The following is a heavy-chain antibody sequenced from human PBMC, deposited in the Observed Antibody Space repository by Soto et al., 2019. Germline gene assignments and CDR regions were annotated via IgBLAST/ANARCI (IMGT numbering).Heavy chain of an antibody. CDR2: IYPGDSDT. J-gene: IGHJ6*02. D-gene: IGHD2-15*01. CDR1: GYSFTSYW. V-gene: IGHV5-51*01. Sequence: GESLKISCKGSGYSFTSYWIGWVRQMPGKGLEWVGIIYPGDSDTRYSPSFQGQVTISADKSISTAYLQWSSLKASDTAMYYCARHARVVTYYYGMDVWGQGTTVTVSS. CDR3: ARHARVVTYYYGMDV.